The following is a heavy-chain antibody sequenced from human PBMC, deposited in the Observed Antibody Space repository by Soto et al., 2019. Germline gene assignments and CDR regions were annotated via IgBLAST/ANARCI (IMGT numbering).Heavy chain of an antibody. V-gene: IGHV4-59*01. CDR3: ARRWGPTFDF. CDR2: IYYSGST. CDR1: GGSISSYY. Sequence: NPSETLSLTCTVSGGSISSYYWSWIRQPPGKGLEWIGYIYYSGSTNYNPSLKSRVTISVDTSKNQFSLKLSSVTAADTAVYYCARRWGPTFDFWGQGTQVTVSS. D-gene: IGHD1-26*01. J-gene: IGHJ4*02.